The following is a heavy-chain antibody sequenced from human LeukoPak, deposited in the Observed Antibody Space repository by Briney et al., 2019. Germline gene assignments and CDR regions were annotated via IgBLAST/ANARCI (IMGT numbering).Heavy chain of an antibody. Sequence: SETLSLTCTVSGGSISSSSYYWGWIRQPPGKGLEWIGSIYYSGSTYYNPSLKSRVTISVDTSKNQFSLKVSSVTAADTAVYFCARHEEEDGYNAKTVDYWGQGTLVTVSS. D-gene: IGHD5-24*01. CDR2: IYYSGST. J-gene: IGHJ4*02. V-gene: IGHV4-39*01. CDR1: GGSISSSSYY. CDR3: ARHEEEDGYNAKTVDY.